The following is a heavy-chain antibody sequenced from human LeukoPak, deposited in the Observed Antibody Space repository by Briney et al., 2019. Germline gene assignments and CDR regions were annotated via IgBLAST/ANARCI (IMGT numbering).Heavy chain of an antibody. CDR2: IRYDGSNK. CDR3: AKDLQWGIVELGIGSQFDP. J-gene: IGHJ5*02. V-gene: IGHV3-30*02. D-gene: IGHD1-26*01. CDR1: GFTFSSYG. Sequence: GGSLRLSCAASGFTFSSYGMHWVRQAPGKGLEWVAFIRYDGSNKYYADSVKGRFTISRDNSKNTLYLQMNSLRAEDTAVYYCAKDLQWGIVELGIGSQFDPWGQGTLVTVSS.